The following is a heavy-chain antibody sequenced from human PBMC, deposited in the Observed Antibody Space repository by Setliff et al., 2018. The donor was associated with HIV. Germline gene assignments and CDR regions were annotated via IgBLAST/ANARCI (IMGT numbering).Heavy chain of an antibody. CDR3: ARDMADYYDSSGYYIPDAFDI. CDR1: GFTFSSYW. V-gene: IGHV3-74*01. Sequence: PGGSLRLSCAASGFTFSSYWMHWVRQAPGKGLVWVSRINSDGSSTSYADSVKGRFTISRDNAKNTLYLQMNSLRAEDTAVYYCARDMADYYDSSGYYIPDAFDIWGQGTMVTVSS. CDR2: INSDGSST. D-gene: IGHD3-22*01. J-gene: IGHJ3*02.